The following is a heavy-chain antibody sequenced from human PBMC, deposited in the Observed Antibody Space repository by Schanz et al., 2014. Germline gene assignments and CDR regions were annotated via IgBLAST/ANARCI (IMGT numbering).Heavy chain of an antibody. CDR2: ISDSGDST. Sequence: VQLVESGGGVVQPGGSLRLSCAASGFTFSNHALSWVRQAPGKGLEWVSDISDSGDSTHYADSVKGRFTISRDNAKNSLFLQMNSLSAEDTAVYYCAKVAPAATYLDSWGLGTLVTVSS. V-gene: IGHV3-23*04. J-gene: IGHJ4*02. D-gene: IGHD2-2*01. CDR3: AKVAPAATYLDS. CDR1: GFTFSNHA.